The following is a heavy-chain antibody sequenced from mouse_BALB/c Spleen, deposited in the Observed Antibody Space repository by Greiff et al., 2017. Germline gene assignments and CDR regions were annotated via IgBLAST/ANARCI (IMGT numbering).Heavy chain of an antibody. J-gene: IGHJ2*01. V-gene: IGHV5-6*01. Sequence: EVKLMESGGDLVKPGGSLKLSCAASGFTFSSYGMSWVRQTPDKRLEWVATISSGGSYTYYPDSVKGRFTISRDNAKNTLYLQMSSLKSEDTAMYYCARQQVRLYYFDYWGQGTTLTVSS. CDR3: ARQQVRLYYFDY. D-gene: IGHD2-14*01. CDR1: GFTFSSYG. CDR2: ISSGGSYT.